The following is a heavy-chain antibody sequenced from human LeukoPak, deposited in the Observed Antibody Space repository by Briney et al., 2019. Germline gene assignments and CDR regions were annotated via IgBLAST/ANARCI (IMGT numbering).Heavy chain of an antibody. Sequence: SETLSLTCTVSGYSISSGYYWGWIRQPPGKGLEWTGSIYHSGSTYYNPSLKSRVTISVDTSKNQFSLKLSSVTAADTALYYCARDRDYGSGHFDYWGQGTLVTVSS. J-gene: IGHJ4*02. V-gene: IGHV4-38-2*02. D-gene: IGHD3-10*01. CDR2: IYHSGST. CDR1: GYSISSGYY. CDR3: ARDRDYGSGHFDY.